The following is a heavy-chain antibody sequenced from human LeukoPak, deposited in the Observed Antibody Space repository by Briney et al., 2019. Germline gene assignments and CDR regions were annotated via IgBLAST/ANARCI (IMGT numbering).Heavy chain of an antibody. D-gene: IGHD4-17*01. CDR3: TRTSASTAIDY. CDR2: IYYSGSP. V-gene: IGHV4-59*01. Sequence: SETLSLTCTVSGGSISNYYWSWIRQPPGKRLEWIGYIYYSGSPNYNPSLKSRVTMSLDTSRNQFSVKLSSVTAADTAVYYCTRTSASTAIDYWGPGTLVTVSS. CDR1: GGSISNYY. J-gene: IGHJ4*02.